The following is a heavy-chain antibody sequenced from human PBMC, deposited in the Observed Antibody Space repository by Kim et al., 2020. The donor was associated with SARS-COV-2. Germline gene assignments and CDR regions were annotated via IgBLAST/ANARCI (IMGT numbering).Heavy chain of an antibody. Sequence: GESLKISCKASGYSFTNFWIGWVRQMPGKGLEWMGIIYPGDSNTRYIPSFQGQVTISADTSINTASLYWSSLKASDTAMYYCVTRLYCAGGACYWGPFDYWGQGTLVTVSS. V-gene: IGHV5-51*01. D-gene: IGHD2-8*02. CDR3: VTRLYCAGGACYWGPFDY. CDR2: IYPGDSNT. J-gene: IGHJ4*02. CDR1: GYSFTNFW.